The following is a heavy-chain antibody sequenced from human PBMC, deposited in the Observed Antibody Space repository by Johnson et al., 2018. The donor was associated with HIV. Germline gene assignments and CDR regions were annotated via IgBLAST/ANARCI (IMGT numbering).Heavy chain of an antibody. V-gene: IGHV3-30*04. J-gene: IGHJ3*02. D-gene: IGHD3-3*01. CDR2: ISYDGSNQ. CDR1: GFTFSSYA. CDR3: AAYYDFWSGSYTSGFDI. Sequence: QVQLVESGGGVVQPGRSLRLSCAASGFTFSSYAMHWVRQAPGKGLEWVTVISYDGSNQYYADSVGGRFTISRDNSKNTVFLQMNSLRPEDTAMYYCAAYYDFWSGSYTSGFDIWGQGTMVTVSS.